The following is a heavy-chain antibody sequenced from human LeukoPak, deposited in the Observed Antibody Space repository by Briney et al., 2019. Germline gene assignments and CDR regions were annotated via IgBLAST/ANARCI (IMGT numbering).Heavy chain of an antibody. CDR2: ISYDGSNK. CDR3: ARDRDNSGSYAYYFDY. D-gene: IGHD3-22*01. CDR1: GFTFSSYG. J-gene: IGHJ4*02. Sequence: GGSLRLSCAASGFTFSSYGVHWVRQAPGKGLEWVAVISYDGSNKYYADSVKGRFTISRDNSKNTLYLQMNSLRAEDTAVYYCARDRDNSGSYAYYFDYWGQGTRVTVSS. V-gene: IGHV3-30*03.